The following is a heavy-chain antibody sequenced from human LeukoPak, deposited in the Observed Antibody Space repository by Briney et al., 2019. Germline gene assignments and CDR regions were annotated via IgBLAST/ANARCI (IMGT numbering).Heavy chain of an antibody. J-gene: IGHJ4*02. Sequence: GGSLRLSCAASGFTFSSYAMSWVRQAPGKGLEWVSTISDSGGSTYYADSVKGRFTISRDNSKNTLYLQMNSLRAEDTAVYCCAKKPSSGYYYIDYWGQGTLVTVSS. CDR1: GFTFSSYA. CDR2: ISDSGGST. V-gene: IGHV3-23*01. CDR3: AKKPSSGYYYIDY. D-gene: IGHD3-22*01.